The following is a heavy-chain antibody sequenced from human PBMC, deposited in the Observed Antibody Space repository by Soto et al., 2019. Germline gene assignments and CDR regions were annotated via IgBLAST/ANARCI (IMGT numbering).Heavy chain of an antibody. V-gene: IGHV1-69*13. D-gene: IGHD2-8*01. CDR3: ASPQQGIGPYCTNGVCYSKYYYGMDV. CDR1: GGTFSSYA. J-gene: IGHJ6*02. Sequence: ASVKVSCKASGGTFSSYAISWVRQAPGQGLEWMGGIIPIFGTANYAQKFQGRVTITADESTSTAYMELSGLRSEDTAVYYCASPQQGIGPYCTNGVCYSKYYYGMDVWGQGTTVTVSS. CDR2: IIPIFGTA.